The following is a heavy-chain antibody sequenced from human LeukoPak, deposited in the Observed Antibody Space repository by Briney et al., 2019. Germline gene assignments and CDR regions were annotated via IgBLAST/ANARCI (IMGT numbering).Heavy chain of an antibody. Sequence: GGSLRLSYAASGFTFSSYAMSWVRQAPGMGLEWVSAISGSGGSTYYADSVKGRFTISRDNSKNTLYLQMNSLRAEDTAVYYCARDGHGTLPFDYWGQGTLVTVSS. CDR3: ARDGHGTLPFDY. CDR2: ISGSGGST. V-gene: IGHV3-23*01. J-gene: IGHJ4*02. CDR1: GFTFSSYA. D-gene: IGHD1-26*01.